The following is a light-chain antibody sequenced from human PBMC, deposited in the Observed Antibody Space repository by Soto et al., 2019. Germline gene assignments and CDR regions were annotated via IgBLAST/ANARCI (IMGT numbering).Light chain of an antibody. Sequence: QPVLTQPPSASGTPGQRVTISCSGSGSNIGSQTVNWYQHLPGAGPSLLIYTDDQRPSGVPDRFSGSKSGTSASLTISGLQSEDEADYYCASWDDSLSGVMFGGGTKLTVL. CDR1: GSNIGSQT. J-gene: IGLJ3*02. V-gene: IGLV1-44*01. CDR3: ASWDDSLSGVM. CDR2: TDD.